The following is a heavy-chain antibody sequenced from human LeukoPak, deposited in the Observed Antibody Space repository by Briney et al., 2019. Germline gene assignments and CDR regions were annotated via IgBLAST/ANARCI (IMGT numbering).Heavy chain of an antibody. J-gene: IGHJ5*02. CDR3: AKSSLYYYGPGYGSWFDP. Sequence: PGGSLRLSCAASGFTFSSYSMNWVRQAPGKGLEWVSSISSSSSYIYYADSVKGRFTISRDNSKNTLYLQMNSLRAEDTAVYYCAKSSLYYYGPGYGSWFDPWGQGTLVTVSS. CDR1: GFTFSSYS. D-gene: IGHD3-10*01. V-gene: IGHV3-21*04. CDR2: ISSSSSYI.